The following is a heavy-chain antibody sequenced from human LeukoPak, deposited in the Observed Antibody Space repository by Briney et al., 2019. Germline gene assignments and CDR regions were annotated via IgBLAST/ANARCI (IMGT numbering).Heavy chain of an antibody. J-gene: IGHJ4*02. D-gene: IGHD6-19*01. CDR3: APYSSGWSPPAY. CDR1: GGSISTTIYY. Sequence: SETLSLTCTVSGGSISTTIYYWGWIRQPPGKGLEWIGNIYYSGITYYNPSLRSRVTISVDTSKNQSSLKLNSVTAADTGVYYCAPYSSGWSPPAYWGQGTLVTVAS. CDR2: IYYSGIT. V-gene: IGHV4-39*01.